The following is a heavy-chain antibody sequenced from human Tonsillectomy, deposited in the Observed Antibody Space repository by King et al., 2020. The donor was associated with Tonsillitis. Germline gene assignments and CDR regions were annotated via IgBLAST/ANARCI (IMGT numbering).Heavy chain of an antibody. CDR3: ARGAYYDFWSGSNWFDP. CDR2: IIPIFGTA. CDR1: GGTFSSYA. D-gene: IGHD3-3*01. V-gene: IGHV1-69*01. Sequence: QLVQSGAEVKKPGSSVKVSCKASGGTFSSYAISWVRQAPGQGLEWMGGIIPIFGTANYAQKFQGRVTITADESTSTAYMELSSLRSEDTAVYYCARGAYYDFWSGSNWFDPWGQGTLVTVSS. J-gene: IGHJ5*02.